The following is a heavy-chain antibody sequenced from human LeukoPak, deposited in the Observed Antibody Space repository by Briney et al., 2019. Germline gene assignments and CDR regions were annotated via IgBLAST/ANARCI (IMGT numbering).Heavy chain of an antibody. J-gene: IGHJ4*02. CDR2: IIPIFGTA. D-gene: IGHD2-21*01. Sequence: GASVKVSCKASGGTFSSYAISWVRQAPGQGLEWMGGIIPIFGTANYAQKFQGRVTITADESTSTAYMELSSLRSEDTAVYYCATFASTSLAYCGGDCYGGGYWGQGTLVTVSS. CDR1: GGTFSSYA. V-gene: IGHV1-69*13. CDR3: ATFASTSLAYCGGDCYGGGY.